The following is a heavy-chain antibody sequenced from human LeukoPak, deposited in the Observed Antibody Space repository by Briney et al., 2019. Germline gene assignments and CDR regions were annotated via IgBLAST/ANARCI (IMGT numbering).Heavy chain of an antibody. J-gene: IGHJ5*01. CDR1: EFTFRSYW. V-gene: IGHV3-7*01. CDR2: IKQDGSEK. Sequence: GGSLRLSCAASEFTFRSYWMRWVRQAPGKGLEWVANIKQDGSEKNYVDSVKGRFTISRDNAKNSMYLQMSSLRVEDTAVYYCTRDPRHFDSCGQGTLVTVSS. D-gene: IGHD6-6*01. CDR3: TRDPRHFDS.